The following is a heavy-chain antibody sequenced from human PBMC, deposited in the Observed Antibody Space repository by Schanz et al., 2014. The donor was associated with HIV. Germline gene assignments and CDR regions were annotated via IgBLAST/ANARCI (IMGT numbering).Heavy chain of an antibody. CDR1: GYTFNDYY. CDR2: INPNSGGT. D-gene: IGHD6-19*01. V-gene: IGHV1-2*02. Sequence: QVQLMQSGAELKKPGASVRVSCKTSGYTFNDYYIHWVRQAPGEGLEWMGWINPNSGGTNFAQKFQGRVTLTRDTSITTAYMELTTLRSDDTALYYCAIPSSGWSTFDYWGQGTLVTVSS. CDR3: AIPSSGWSTFDY. J-gene: IGHJ4*02.